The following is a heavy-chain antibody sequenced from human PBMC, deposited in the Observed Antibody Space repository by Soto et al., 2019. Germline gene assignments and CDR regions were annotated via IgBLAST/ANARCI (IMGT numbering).Heavy chain of an antibody. CDR3: ARLGGYCSGGSCYRGDNWFDP. CDR1: GGSISSYY. V-gene: IGHV4-59*01. Sequence: PSETLSLTCTVSGGSISSYYWSWIRQPPGKGLEWIGYIYYSGSTNYNPSLKSRVTISVDTSKNQFSLKLSSVTAADTAVYYCARLGGYCSGGSCYRGDNWFDPWGQGTLVTVSS. CDR2: IYYSGST. J-gene: IGHJ5*02. D-gene: IGHD2-15*01.